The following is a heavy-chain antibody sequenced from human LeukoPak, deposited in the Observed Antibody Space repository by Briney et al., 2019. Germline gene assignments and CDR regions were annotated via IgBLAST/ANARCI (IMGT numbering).Heavy chain of an antibody. CDR3: ARRGGSGSRYYMDV. J-gene: IGHJ6*03. CDR2: ISSSSSTI. Sequence: PGGSLRLSCAASGFTFSSYSMTWVRQAPGKGLEWVSYISSSSSTIYYADSVKGRFTISRDNAKNSLYLQMNSLRAEDTAVYYCARRGGSGSRYYMDVWGKGTTVTVSS. CDR1: GFTFSSYS. V-gene: IGHV3-48*01. D-gene: IGHD3-10*01.